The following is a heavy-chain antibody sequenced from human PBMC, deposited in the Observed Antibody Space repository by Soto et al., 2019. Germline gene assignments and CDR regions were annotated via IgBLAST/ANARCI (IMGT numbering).Heavy chain of an antibody. CDR3: ARHTSGWHYYDY. V-gene: IGHV3-11*06. CDR1: GFNFSDHY. CDR2: ISGSSRYT. J-gene: IGHJ4*02. Sequence: VGSLRLSCAASGFNFSDHYMNWVRQAPGKGLEWVSYISGSSRYTNFADSVKGRFTISRDNAKNSLYLQMNSLRVEDTAVYYCARHTSGWHYYDYWGQGTPVTV. D-gene: IGHD6-19*01.